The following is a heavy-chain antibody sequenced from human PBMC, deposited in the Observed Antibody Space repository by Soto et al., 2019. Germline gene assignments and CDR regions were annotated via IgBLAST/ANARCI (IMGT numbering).Heavy chain of an antibody. Sequence: SETLSLTCTVSGGSISSYYWSWIRQPPGKGLEWIGYIYYSESTNYNPSLKSRVIISVDTSNNQFSLRLSSVTAADTAVYYCARAYYDISGYSLDPWGQGTLVISSS. V-gene: IGHV4-59*01. J-gene: IGHJ5*02. CDR1: GGSISSYY. CDR2: IYYSEST. D-gene: IGHD3-22*01. CDR3: ARAYYDISGYSLDP.